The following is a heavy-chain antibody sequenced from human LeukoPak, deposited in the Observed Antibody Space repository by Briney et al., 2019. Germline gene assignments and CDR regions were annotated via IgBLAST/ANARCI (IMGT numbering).Heavy chain of an antibody. CDR3: ARSSGWLQDY. V-gene: IGHV3-21*01. CDR1: GFTFSSYA. CDR2: ISTSSSYI. Sequence: PGGSLRLSCEASGFTFSSYAMNWVRQAPGKGLEWASSISTSSSYIYYADSVKGRFTSSRDNAKNSLYLQMNSLRAEDMAVYYCARSSGWLQDYWGQGTLVTVSS. J-gene: IGHJ4*02. D-gene: IGHD5-24*01.